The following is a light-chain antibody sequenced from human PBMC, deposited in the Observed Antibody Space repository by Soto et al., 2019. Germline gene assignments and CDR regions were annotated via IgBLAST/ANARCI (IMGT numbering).Light chain of an antibody. Sequence: DIVMTQSPLSLPVTPGEPALISCRSSQSLLHINGSTYFEWYLQKPGQSPQLLIYWGFDRASGVPDIFSGRGSKTDVTLRVRKVKREGLESYYCMECLRTPKTFGQGSKVEIK. J-gene: IGKJ1*01. CDR3: MECLRTPKT. V-gene: IGKV2-28*01. CDR1: QSLLHINGSTY. CDR2: WGF.